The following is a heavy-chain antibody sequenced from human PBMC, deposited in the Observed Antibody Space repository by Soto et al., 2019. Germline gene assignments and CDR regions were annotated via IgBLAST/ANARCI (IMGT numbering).Heavy chain of an antibody. V-gene: IGHV3-30-3*01. CDR1: GFPFSSYA. CDR2: ISYDGSNK. Sequence: GGSLRLSCAAAGFPFSSYAMHWVRQAPGKGLEWVAVISYDGSNKYYADSVKGRFTISRDNSKNTLYLQMNSLRAEDTAVYYCARDREMATFYYYYGMDVWGQGTTVTVS. J-gene: IGHJ6*02. CDR3: ARDREMATFYYYYGMDV. D-gene: IGHD5-12*01.